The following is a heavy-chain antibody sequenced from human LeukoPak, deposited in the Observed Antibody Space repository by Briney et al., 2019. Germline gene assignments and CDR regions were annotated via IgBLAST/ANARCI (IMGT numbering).Heavy chain of an antibody. CDR1: GGSISSSSYY. CDR3: ARRGFTYYYGSSGYYYGYYFDY. CDR2: IYYSAST. Sequence: PSETLSLTCTVSGGSISSSSYYACLIRQPPGDGLEWIGSIYYSASTYDIPSLKSRVTISVDPSKHQFVLKLSSVTHADTAVYYCARRGFTYYYGSSGYYYGYYFDYWGQGTLVTVSS. D-gene: IGHD3-22*01. J-gene: IGHJ4*02. V-gene: IGHV4-39*01.